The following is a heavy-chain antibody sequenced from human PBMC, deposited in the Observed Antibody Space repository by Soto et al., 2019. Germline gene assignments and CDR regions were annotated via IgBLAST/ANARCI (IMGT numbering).Heavy chain of an antibody. D-gene: IGHD1-1*01. CDR3: ARDGWKDYYGMDV. Sequence: SETLSLTCTVSGGSISSYYWIWIRQPPGKGLEWIGYIYYSGSTNYNPSLKSRVTISVDTSKNQFSLKLSSVTAADTAVYYCARDGWKDYYGMDVWGQGTTVTVSS. V-gene: IGHV4-59*01. CDR1: GGSISSYY. J-gene: IGHJ6*02. CDR2: IYYSGST.